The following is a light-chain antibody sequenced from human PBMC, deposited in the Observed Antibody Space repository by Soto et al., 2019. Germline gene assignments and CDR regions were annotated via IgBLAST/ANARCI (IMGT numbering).Light chain of an antibody. CDR2: DAS. V-gene: IGKV3-11*01. J-gene: IGKJ5*01. CDR3: QQRSNRPPVT. Sequence: EIVMTQSPATLSVSPGERATLSCRASQSVGSNLAWYHQKPGQAPSLLIYDASNRATGIPARFSGSGSGTDFTLTISSLEPEDFAVYYCQQRSNRPPVTFGQGTRLEIK. CDR1: QSVGSN.